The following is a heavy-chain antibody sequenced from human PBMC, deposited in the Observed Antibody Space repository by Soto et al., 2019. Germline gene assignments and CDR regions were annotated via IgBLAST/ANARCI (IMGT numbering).Heavy chain of an antibody. CDR3: ARAYCGGDCYSPPGYF. V-gene: IGHV1-3*05. D-gene: IGHD2-21*02. Sequence: QVQLVQSGAEEKKPGASVKVSCRTSGYTSTTYPMHWVRQAPGQRLEWMGWINAGNGNTKYSQKFQGRVTITRDTSASTAYMELSSLRSEDTAVYYCARAYCGGDCYSPPGYFWGQGTLVTVSS. J-gene: IGHJ4*02. CDR1: GYTSTTYP. CDR2: INAGNGNT.